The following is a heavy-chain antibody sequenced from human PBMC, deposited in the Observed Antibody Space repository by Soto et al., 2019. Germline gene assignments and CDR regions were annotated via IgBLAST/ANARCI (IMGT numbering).Heavy chain of an antibody. J-gene: IGHJ4*02. Sequence: SETLSLTCTVSGGTISSGDYHWSWIRQPPGKGLEWIGNIHNSGNTYYNPSLKSRLSISVDTSKNQFSLKLSSVTAADTAVFYCAGLYPYESSGYHLDYWSQGTLLTVSS. CDR3: AGLYPYESSGYHLDY. CDR1: GGTISSGDYH. CDR2: IHNSGNT. D-gene: IGHD3-22*01. V-gene: IGHV4-30-4*01.